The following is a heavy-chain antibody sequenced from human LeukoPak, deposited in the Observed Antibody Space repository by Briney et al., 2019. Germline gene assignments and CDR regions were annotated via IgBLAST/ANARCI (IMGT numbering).Heavy chain of an antibody. CDR2: ISYDGSNK. D-gene: IGHD3-10*01. CDR1: GFTFSSYG. Sequence: GGSLRLSCAASGFTFSSYGMHWVRQAPGKGLGWVAVISYDGSNKYYADSVKGRFTISRDNSKNTLYLQMNSLRAEDTAVYYCAKDLQPYLWFGDYFDYWGQGTLVTVSS. CDR3: AKDLQPYLWFGDYFDY. J-gene: IGHJ4*02. V-gene: IGHV3-30*18.